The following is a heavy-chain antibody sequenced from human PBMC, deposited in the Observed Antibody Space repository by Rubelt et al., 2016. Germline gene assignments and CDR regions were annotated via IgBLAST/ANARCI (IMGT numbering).Heavy chain of an antibody. CDR1: SGSFSGYY. Sequence: QVQPQQWGAGLLKPSETLSLTCAVYSGSFSGYYWSWIRQPPGKGLEWIGSIYFSGNTYYNPSLKSRVTRSIDTSKNQFSLKLSPVTAADTAWYYCARRGLSGSKPCDIWGQGTMVTVSS. V-gene: IGHV4-34*01. CDR2: IYFSGNT. D-gene: IGHD1-26*01. CDR3: ARRGLSGSKPCDI. J-gene: IGHJ3*02.